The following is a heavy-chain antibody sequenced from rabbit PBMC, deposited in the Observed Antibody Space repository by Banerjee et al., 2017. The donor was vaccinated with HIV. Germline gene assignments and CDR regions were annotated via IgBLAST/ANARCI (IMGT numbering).Heavy chain of an antibody. J-gene: IGHJ3*01. CDR1: GFSFSSTYD. D-gene: IGHD1-1*01. V-gene: IGHV1S45*01. CDR3: ARGGGYGWTRLDL. Sequence: QEQLVESGGGLVQPEGSLTLTCTASGFSFSSTYDVCWVRQAPGKGLEWIGCIDTVNIGTWYASWAKGRFTISKTSSTTVTLQLNSLTAADTATYFCARGGGYGWTRLDLWGPGTLVTVS. CDR2: IDTVNIGT.